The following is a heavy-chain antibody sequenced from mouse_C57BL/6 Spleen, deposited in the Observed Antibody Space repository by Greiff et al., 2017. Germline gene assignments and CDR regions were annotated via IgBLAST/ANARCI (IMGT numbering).Heavy chain of an antibody. D-gene: IGHD3-3*01. CDR1: GYSITSGYD. CDR2: ISYSGST. CDR3: ARGHDLLGYAMDY. J-gene: IGHJ4*01. V-gene: IGHV3-1*01. Sequence: EVMLVESGPGMVKPSQSLSLTCTVTGYSITSGYDWHWIRHFPGNKLEWMGYISYSGSTNYNPSLKSRISITHDTSKNHFFLKLNSVTTEDTATYYCARGHDLLGYAMDYWGQGTSVTVSS.